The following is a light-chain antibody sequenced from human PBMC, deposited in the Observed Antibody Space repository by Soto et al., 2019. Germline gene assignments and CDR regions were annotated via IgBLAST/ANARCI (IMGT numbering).Light chain of an antibody. V-gene: IGLV1-44*01. Sequence: QSVLTQPPSASGTPGQRVTIFCSGSSSNIGSNTVNWYQHFPGTAPKLLISSNNQRPSGVPDRFSGSKSGTSASLAISGLQSEDEADYYCAACDDSLNGHWVFGGGTKLTVL. CDR2: SNN. CDR3: AACDDSLNGHWV. CDR1: SSNIGSNT. J-gene: IGLJ3*02.